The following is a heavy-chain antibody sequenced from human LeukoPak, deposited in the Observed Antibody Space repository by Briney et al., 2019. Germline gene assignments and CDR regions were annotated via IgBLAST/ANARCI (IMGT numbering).Heavy chain of an antibody. J-gene: IGHJ6*04. Sequence: GGSLRLSCAASGFTFSSYGMHWVRQAPGKGLEWVAFIRYDGSNKYYADSVKGRFTISRDNAKNSLYLQMNSLRVEDMAFYYCAKGERGYSYSLDAWGKGTTVTVSS. CDR3: AKGERGYSYSLDA. CDR1: GFTFSSYG. CDR2: IRYDGSNK. D-gene: IGHD5-18*01. V-gene: IGHV3-30*02.